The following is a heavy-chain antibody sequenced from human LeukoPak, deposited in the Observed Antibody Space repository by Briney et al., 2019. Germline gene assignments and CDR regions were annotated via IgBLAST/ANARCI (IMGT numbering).Heavy chain of an antibody. CDR3: ARDLGRSSGWWGYFDY. CDR2: IYYSGST. D-gene: IGHD6-19*01. J-gene: IGHJ4*02. CDR1: GGSISSYY. Sequence: PSETLSLTCTVSGGSISSYYWSWIRQPPGKGLEWIGYIYYSGSTNYNPSLKSRVTISVDTSKNQFSLKLSSVTAADTAVYYCARDLGRSSGWWGYFDYWRKGTLLTVSS. V-gene: IGHV4-59*01.